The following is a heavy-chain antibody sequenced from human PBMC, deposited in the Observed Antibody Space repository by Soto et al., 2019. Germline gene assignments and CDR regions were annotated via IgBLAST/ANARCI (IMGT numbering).Heavy chain of an antibody. CDR1: GGSISSSSYY. J-gene: IGHJ4*02. Sequence: QLQLQESGPGLVKPSETLSLTCTVSGGSISSSSYYWGWIRQPPGKGLEWIGSIYYSGSTYYNPSLKSRVTISVDTSKNQFSPKLSSVTAADTAVYYCASPSGGLLWFGELLPFDYWGQGTLVTVSS. CDR3: ASPSGGLLWFGELLPFDY. CDR2: IYYSGST. V-gene: IGHV4-39*01. D-gene: IGHD3-10*01.